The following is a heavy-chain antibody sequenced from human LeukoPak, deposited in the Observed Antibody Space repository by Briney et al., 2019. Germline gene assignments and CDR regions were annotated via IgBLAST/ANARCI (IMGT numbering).Heavy chain of an antibody. V-gene: IGHV3-66*01. CDR3: ARDPGYGLGVDYGDY. Sequence: PRGSLRLSCAASGFTVSGNYMSWVRKAPGKGLEWLSVIHRGGNTYYADSVKGRFTISRDSSKNTVFLQMDSLRAEDTAVYYCARDPGYGLGVDYGDYWGQGTLVTVSS. CDR1: GFTVSGNY. J-gene: IGHJ4*02. D-gene: IGHD3-10*01. CDR2: IHRGGNT.